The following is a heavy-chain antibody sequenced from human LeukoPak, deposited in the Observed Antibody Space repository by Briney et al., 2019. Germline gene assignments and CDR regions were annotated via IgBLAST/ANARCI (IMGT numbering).Heavy chain of an antibody. J-gene: IGHJ4*02. Sequence: SETLSLTCAVYGGSFSGYYWSWIRQPPGKGLEWIGYIYYSGSTNYNPSLKSRVTISVDTSKNQFSLKLSSVTAADTAVYYCARQDRYSSSWYNWGQGTLVTVSS. CDR1: GGSFSGYY. CDR2: IYYSGST. V-gene: IGHV4-59*08. CDR3: ARQDRYSSSWYN. D-gene: IGHD6-13*01.